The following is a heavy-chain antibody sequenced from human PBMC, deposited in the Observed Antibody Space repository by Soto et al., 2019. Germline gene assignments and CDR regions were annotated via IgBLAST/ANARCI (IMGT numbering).Heavy chain of an antibody. CDR1: GYTFTSYG. Sequence: QVPLVQSGAEVKKPGASVKVSCKASGYTFTSYGISWVRQAPGQGLEWMGWISAYNGNTNYAQKLQGRVTMTTDTSTSTAYMELRSLRSDDTAVYYCARDITVTTLYYYYYRMDVWGQGTTVTVSS. J-gene: IGHJ6*02. V-gene: IGHV1-18*04. D-gene: IGHD4-17*01. CDR3: ARDITVTTLYYYYYRMDV. CDR2: ISAYNGNT.